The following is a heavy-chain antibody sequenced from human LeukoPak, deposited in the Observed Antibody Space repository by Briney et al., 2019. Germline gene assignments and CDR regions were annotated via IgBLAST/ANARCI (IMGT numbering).Heavy chain of an antibody. CDR2: INTDGSST. D-gene: IGHD2/OR15-2a*01. Sequence: PGGSLRLSCAASGFIFSSYWMHWVRQAPGKGLVWVSRINTDGSSTIYADPVKGRFTISRDNAKNTLYLQMNSLRAEDTAVYYCARGEYESPFDYWGQGTLVTVSS. V-gene: IGHV3-74*01. J-gene: IGHJ4*02. CDR1: GFIFSSYW. CDR3: ARGEYESPFDY.